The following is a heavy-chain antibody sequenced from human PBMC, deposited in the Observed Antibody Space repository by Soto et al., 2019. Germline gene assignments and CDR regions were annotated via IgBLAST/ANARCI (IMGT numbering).Heavy chain of an antibody. D-gene: IGHD3-22*01. V-gene: IGHV3-30*18. CDR2: ISDDGSNK. Sequence: ESGGGVVQPGRSLRLSCAASGFTFSSYGMHWVRQAPGKGLEWVAVISDDGSNKYYADSVKGRFTISRDNSKNTLYLQMNGLRAEDTAVYYCAKEWVYDSSGWSFDYWGQGTLVTVSS. J-gene: IGHJ4*02. CDR3: AKEWVYDSSGWSFDY. CDR1: GFTFSSYG.